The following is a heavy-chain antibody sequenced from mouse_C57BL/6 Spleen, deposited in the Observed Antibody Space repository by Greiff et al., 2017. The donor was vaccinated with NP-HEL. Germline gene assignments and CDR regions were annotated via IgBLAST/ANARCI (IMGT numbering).Heavy chain of an antibody. CDR1: GFTFSDYY. CDR3: ARGTYDGYSWFAY. V-gene: IGHV5-16*01. J-gene: IGHJ3*01. CDR2: INYDGSST. D-gene: IGHD2-3*01. Sequence: EVQRVESEGGLVQPGSSMKLSCTASGFTFSDYYMAWVRQVPEKGLEWVAHINYDGSSTYYLDSLKSRFILSRDNAKNILYLQLSSLTSEDTATYYCARGTYDGYSWFAYWGQGTLVTVAA.